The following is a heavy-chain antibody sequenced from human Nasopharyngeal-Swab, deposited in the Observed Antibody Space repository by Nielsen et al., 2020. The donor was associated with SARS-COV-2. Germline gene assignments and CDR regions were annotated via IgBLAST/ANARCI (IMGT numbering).Heavy chain of an antibody. V-gene: IGHV5-51*01. CDR2: LYPGDYDT. CDR1: GYSFNSYW. J-gene: IGHJ4*02. D-gene: IGHD2-2*01. CDR3: ASEGSTSGYYEY. Sequence: ESLKIPCQASGYSFNSYWIGWVRQLPGKGLGGVAILYPGDYDTRYNPSFKGQVTISVDKSISTAYLHWSSLSAPDTAMYYCASEGSTSGYYEYWGRGTLVTVSS.